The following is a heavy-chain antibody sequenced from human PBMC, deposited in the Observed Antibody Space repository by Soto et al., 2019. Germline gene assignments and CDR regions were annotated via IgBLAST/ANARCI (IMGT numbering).Heavy chain of an antibody. J-gene: IGHJ4*02. CDR2: INPSGGST. CDR3: ALVDYTDSSGYLAPFDC. D-gene: IGHD3-22*01. Sequence: GASVKVSCKASGYTFTKYYMHWVRQAPGQGLEWMGIINPSGGSTSYAQKFQGKVTMTRDTSTSTVYMEVSSLRSEDTAVYYCALVDYTDSSGYLAPFDCWGQGTLVTVSS. CDR1: GYTFTKYY. V-gene: IGHV1-46*01.